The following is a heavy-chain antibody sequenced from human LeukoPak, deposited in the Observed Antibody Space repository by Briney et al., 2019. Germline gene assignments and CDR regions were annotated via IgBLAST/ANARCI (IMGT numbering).Heavy chain of an antibody. CDR1: GGTFSSYA. V-gene: IGHV1-69*05. J-gene: IGHJ4*02. CDR2: IIPIFGTA. CDR3: ARGPHYYDSSGYWNY. D-gene: IGHD3-22*01. Sequence: ASVTVSCKASGGTFSSYAISWVRQAPRHGLEWMGGIIPIFGTANYAQKSQGRGTITTDESTSTAYMELSSLRSEDTAVYYCARGPHYYDSSGYWNYWGQGTLVTVSS.